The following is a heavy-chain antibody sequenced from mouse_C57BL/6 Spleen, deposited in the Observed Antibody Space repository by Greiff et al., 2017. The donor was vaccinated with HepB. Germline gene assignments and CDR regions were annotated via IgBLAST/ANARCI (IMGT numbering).Heavy chain of an antibody. J-gene: IGHJ4*01. CDR2: IHPNSGST. D-gene: IGHD1-1*01. CDR3: ARPYYGCSEGYAMDY. Sequence: QVQLQQSGAELVKPGASVKLSCKASGYTFTSYWMHWVKQRPGQGLEWIGMIHPNSGSTNYNEKFKSKATLTVDKSSSTAYMQLSSLTSEDSAVYYCARPYYGCSEGYAMDYWGQGTSVTVSS. CDR1: GYTFTSYW. V-gene: IGHV1-64*01.